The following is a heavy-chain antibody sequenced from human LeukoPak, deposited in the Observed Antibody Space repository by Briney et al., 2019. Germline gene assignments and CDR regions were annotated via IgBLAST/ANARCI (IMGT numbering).Heavy chain of an antibody. D-gene: IGHD6-19*01. CDR3: ARDSIAVAGTGRFDP. J-gene: IGHJ5*02. CDR2: INWNGGST. Sequence: GGSLRLSCAASGFTFDDYGMSWVRQAPGKGLEWVSGINWNGGSTGYADSVKGRFTISRDNSKNTLYLQMNSLRAEDTAVYYCARDSIAVAGTGRFDPWGQGTLVTVSS. V-gene: IGHV3-20*04. CDR1: GFTFDDYG.